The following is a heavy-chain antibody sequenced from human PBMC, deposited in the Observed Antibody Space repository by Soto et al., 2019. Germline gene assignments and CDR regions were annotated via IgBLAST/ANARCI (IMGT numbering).Heavy chain of an antibody. CDR1: GHTFSFYT. V-gene: IGHV1-69*02. CDR3: ATSYGSGYRAFDY. Sequence: QVQLVQSGAELKKPGSSVKVSCKASGHTFSFYTINWVRQAPGLGLEWMGRVNPILSMSNYAQKFQGRVTMTADKSTSTAYMELRSLRSEDTAFYYCATSYGSGYRAFDYWGQGALVTVSS. J-gene: IGHJ4*02. CDR2: VNPILSMS. D-gene: IGHD3-10*01.